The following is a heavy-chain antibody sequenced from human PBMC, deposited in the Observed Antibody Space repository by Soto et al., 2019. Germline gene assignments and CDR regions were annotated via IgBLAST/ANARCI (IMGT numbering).Heavy chain of an antibody. D-gene: IGHD3-16*02. CDR3: ARGVLIPRYDYIWGSYRKYYFDY. CDR1: GGSFSGYY. V-gene: IGHV4-34*01. CDR2: INHSGST. Sequence: SETLSLTCAVYGGSFSGYYWSWIRQPPGKGLEWIGEINHSGSTNYNPSLKSRVTISVDTSKNRFSLKLSSVTAADTAVYYCARGVLIPRYDYIWGSYRKYYFDYWGQGTLVTVSS. J-gene: IGHJ4*02.